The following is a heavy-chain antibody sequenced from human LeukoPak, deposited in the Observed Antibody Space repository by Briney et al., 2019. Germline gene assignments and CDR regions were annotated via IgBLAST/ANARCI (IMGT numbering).Heavy chain of an antibody. Sequence: EASVKVSCKASGYTFTGYYMHWVRQAPGQGLEWMGWINPNSGGTNYAQKFQGRVTMTRDTSISTAYMELSSLRSEDTAVYYCARSTVPYYYYYGMDVWGQGTTVTVSS. CDR2: INPNSGGT. V-gene: IGHV1-2*02. CDR1: GYTFTGYY. CDR3: ARSTVPYYYYYGMDV. J-gene: IGHJ6*02. D-gene: IGHD4-17*01.